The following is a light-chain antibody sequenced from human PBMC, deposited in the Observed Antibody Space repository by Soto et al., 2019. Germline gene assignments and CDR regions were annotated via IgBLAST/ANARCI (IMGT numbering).Light chain of an antibody. CDR3: SSYTSSSSTLYV. CDR1: SSDVGGYNY. CDR2: EVS. V-gene: IGLV2-14*01. Sequence: QSVLTQPASVSGSPGQSITISCTGTSSDVGGYNYVSWYQQHPGKAPKLMIFEVSNRPSGVSNRFSGSKSGNTASLIISGLQAEDEADYYCSSYTSSSSTLYVFGTGTKLTVL. J-gene: IGLJ1*01.